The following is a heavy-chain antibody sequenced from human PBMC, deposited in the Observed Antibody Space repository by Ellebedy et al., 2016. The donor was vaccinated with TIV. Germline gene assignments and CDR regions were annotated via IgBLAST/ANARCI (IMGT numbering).Heavy chain of an antibody. J-gene: IGHJ4*02. Sequence: SGPTLVXPTQTLTLTCTFSGFSLETSGVGVGWIRQPPGGALEWLALIYWADDKRYRTPLQSRLTITKDTSKNLVVLTMTNMDPVDTATYYGAHKGVDYYQTTFESWGQGTLVTVSS. CDR2: IYWADDK. CDR1: GFSLETSGVG. CDR3: AHKGVDYYQTTFES. D-gene: IGHD2-21*02. V-gene: IGHV2-5*02.